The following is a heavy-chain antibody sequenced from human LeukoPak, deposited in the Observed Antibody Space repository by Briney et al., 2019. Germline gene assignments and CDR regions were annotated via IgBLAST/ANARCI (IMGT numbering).Heavy chain of an antibody. D-gene: IGHD3-22*01. CDR1: GFTFSGYG. V-gene: IGHV3-30*02. Sequence: GGSLRLSCAASGFTFSGYGMHWVRQAPGKGLEWVTFIEYDGSNKYYADSVKGRFTISRDNSKNTLYLQMNSLRVEDTALYYCARAYGSSGYYQLPIDYWGQGTLVTVSS. J-gene: IGHJ4*02. CDR3: ARAYGSSGYYQLPIDY. CDR2: IEYDGSNK.